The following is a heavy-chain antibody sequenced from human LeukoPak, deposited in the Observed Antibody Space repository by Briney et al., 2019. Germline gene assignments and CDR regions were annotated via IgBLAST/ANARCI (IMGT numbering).Heavy chain of an antibody. CDR3: TRDRGAYNLYDY. D-gene: IGHD1-1*01. J-gene: IGHJ4*02. CDR2: IRSKAYGETA. V-gene: IGHV3-49*03. CDR1: VFTYGDYA. Sequence: PGGSLRLSCTASVFTYGDYAMSWIRQAPGKGLEWVGFIRSKAYGETADYAASVKGRFTISRDDSKAIAYLQMNSLKTEDTAVYHCTRDRGAYNLYDYWGPGTLVTVSS.